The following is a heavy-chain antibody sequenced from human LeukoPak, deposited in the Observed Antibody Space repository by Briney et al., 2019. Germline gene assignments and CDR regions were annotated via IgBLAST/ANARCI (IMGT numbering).Heavy chain of an antibody. D-gene: IGHD6-19*01. CDR2: IRTKAYGETT. CDR1: GFTFGDHA. J-gene: IGHJ4*02. CDR3: SRGGVAGTVRY. V-gene: IGHV3-49*03. Sequence: GGSLRLSCKGSGFTFGDHAVSRFRQPPGKGLEWVGFIRTKAYGETTGYAASVEGRFIISRDDSESIAYLQMNSLRTEDTAVYYCSRGGVAGTVRYWGQGTLVTVSS.